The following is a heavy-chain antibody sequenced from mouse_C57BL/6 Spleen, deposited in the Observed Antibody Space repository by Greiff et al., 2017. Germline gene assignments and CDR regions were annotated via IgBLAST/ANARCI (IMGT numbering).Heavy chain of an antibody. D-gene: IGHD1-1*01. CDR1: GYTFTSYW. J-gene: IGHJ3*01. V-gene: IGHV1-69*01. CDR3: ARGGSSSEFAY. CDR2: IDPSDSYT. Sequence: VQLQQSGAELVMPGASVKLSCKASGYTFTSYWMHWVKQRPGQGLEWIGEIDPSDSYTNYNQKFKGKSTLTVDKSSSTAYMQLSSLTSEVSAVYYCARGGSSSEFAYWGQGTLVTVSA.